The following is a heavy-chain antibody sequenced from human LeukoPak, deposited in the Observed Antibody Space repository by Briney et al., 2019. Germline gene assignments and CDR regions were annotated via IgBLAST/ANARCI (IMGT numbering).Heavy chain of an antibody. CDR3: ARSRFTGGNGPLDY. J-gene: IGHJ4*02. V-gene: IGHV3-30-3*01. CDR1: GFTFSSYA. CDR2: ISYDGSNK. Sequence: PGRSLRLSCAASGFTFSSYAMHWVRQAPGKGLEWVAVISYDGSNKYYADSVKGRFTISRDNSKNTLYLQMNSLRAEDTAVYYCARSRFTGGNGPLDYWGQGTLVTVSS. D-gene: IGHD4-23*01.